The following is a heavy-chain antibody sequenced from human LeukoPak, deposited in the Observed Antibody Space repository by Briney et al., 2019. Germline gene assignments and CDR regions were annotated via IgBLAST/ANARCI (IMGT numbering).Heavy chain of an antibody. V-gene: IGHV1-69*01. CDR3: ARDGAVAESSAFDI. Sequence: SVKVSCKASGGTFSNYAISWVRQAPGEGLEWMGGIIPIFATPDYAQKFQGGVTITADESTSTAYMELSSLRSDDTAVYYCARDGAVAESSAFDIWGQGTMVTVSS. CDR1: GGTFSNYA. CDR2: IIPIFATP. J-gene: IGHJ3*02. D-gene: IGHD3-16*01.